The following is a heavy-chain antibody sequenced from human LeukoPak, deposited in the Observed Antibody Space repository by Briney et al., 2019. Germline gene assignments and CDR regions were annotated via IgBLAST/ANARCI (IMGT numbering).Heavy chain of an antibody. CDR3: ARDYATVTGYYGMDV. V-gene: IGHV4-31*03. CDR1: GGSISGGGYY. CDR2: IYYSGST. J-gene: IGHJ6*02. D-gene: IGHD4-17*01. Sequence: SETLSLTCTVSGGSISGGGYYWSWIRQHPGKGLEWIGYIYYSGSTYYNPSLKSRVTISVDTSKNQFSLKLSSVTAADTAVYYCARDYATVTGYYGMDVWGQGTTVTVSS.